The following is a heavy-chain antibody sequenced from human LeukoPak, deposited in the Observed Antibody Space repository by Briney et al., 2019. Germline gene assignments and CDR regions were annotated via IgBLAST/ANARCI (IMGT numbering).Heavy chain of an antibody. CDR2: IWYDGSNK. J-gene: IGHJ4*02. V-gene: IGHV3-33*01. Sequence: GRSLRLSCAASGFTFSSYSMHWVRQAPGKGLEWVAVIWYDGSNKYYADSVKGRFTISRDNSKNTLYLQMNSLRAEDTAVYYCASPYGDNPAAYYFDYWGQGTLVTVSS. D-gene: IGHD4-23*01. CDR3: ASPYGDNPAAYYFDY. CDR1: GFTFSSYS.